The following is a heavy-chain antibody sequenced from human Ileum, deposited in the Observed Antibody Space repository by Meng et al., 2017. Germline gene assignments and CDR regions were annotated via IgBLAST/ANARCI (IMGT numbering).Heavy chain of an antibody. V-gene: IGHV4-61*08. CDR1: GGSVSSAGYQ. Sequence: QLQLQGSGPGLVRPSETLSLICTVSGGSVSSAGYQWGWIRQPPGKGLEWIGYASTNYNPSLKSRVTISLDTSKNQFSLKLSSVTAADTAVYYCARDHWGSLDYWGQGILVTVSS. CDR2: AST. J-gene: IGHJ4*02. D-gene: IGHD7-27*01. CDR3: ARDHWGSLDY.